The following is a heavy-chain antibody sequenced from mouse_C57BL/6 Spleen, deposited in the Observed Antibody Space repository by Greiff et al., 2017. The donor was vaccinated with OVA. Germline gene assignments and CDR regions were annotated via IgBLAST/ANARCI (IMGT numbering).Heavy chain of an antibody. D-gene: IGHD2-2*01. Sequence: EVQRVESEGGLVQPGSSMKLSCTASGFTFSDYYMAWVRQVPEKGLEWVANINYDGSSTYYLDSLKSRFIISRDNAKNILYLQMSSLKSEDTATYYCARDLGYNYAMDYWGQGTSVTVSS. V-gene: IGHV5-16*01. CDR3: ARDLGYNYAMDY. J-gene: IGHJ4*01. CDR2: INYDGSST. CDR1: GFTFSDYY.